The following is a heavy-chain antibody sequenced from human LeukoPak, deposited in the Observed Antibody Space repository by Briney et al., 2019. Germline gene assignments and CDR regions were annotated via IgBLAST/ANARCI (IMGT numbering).Heavy chain of an antibody. Sequence: PSETLSLTCTVSGGSISSDNWWSWVRQPPGKGLEWIGEVYQRGSPNYNPSLKGRVTMSVDKSKNQFSLKLSSVTAADTAVYYCATRLYYDSTGYFDYWGQGTLVTVSS. V-gene: IGHV4-4*02. D-gene: IGHD3-22*01. J-gene: IGHJ4*02. CDR1: GGSISSDNW. CDR2: VYQRGSP. CDR3: ATRLYYDSTGYFDY.